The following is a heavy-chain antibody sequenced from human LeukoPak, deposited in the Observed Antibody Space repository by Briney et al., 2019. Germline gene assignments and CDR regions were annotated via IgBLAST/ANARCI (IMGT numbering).Heavy chain of an antibody. V-gene: IGHV3-30-3*01. CDR2: ISYDESNK. D-gene: IGHD3-16*01. CDR1: GFTFSTYA. Sequence: GGSLRLSCAASGFTFSTYAMHWVRQAPGKGLVWVAVISYDESNKYYADSVRGRFTVSRDNAKNSLYLQMNSLRAEDTALYYCAREIMITGGDARDIWGQGTMVAVSS. J-gene: IGHJ3*02. CDR3: AREIMITGGDARDI.